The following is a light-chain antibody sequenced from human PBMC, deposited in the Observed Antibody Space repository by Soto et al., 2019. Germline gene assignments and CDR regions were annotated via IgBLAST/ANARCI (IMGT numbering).Light chain of an antibody. V-gene: IGKV3-15*01. J-gene: IGKJ1*01. CDR2: GAS. CDR1: QSVSSD. Sequence: EIVMTQSPATLSVSPGERATLSCRASQSVSSDLAWYHQKPGQAPRLLIYGASTRATGVPARFSGNGSETEFTLTISGLQSDDFALYYCQQYNKWPPWTFGQGTKVDIK. CDR3: QQYNKWPPWT.